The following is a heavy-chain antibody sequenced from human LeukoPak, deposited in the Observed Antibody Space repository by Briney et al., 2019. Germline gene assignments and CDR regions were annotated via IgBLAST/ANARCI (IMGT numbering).Heavy chain of an antibody. CDR2: ISGSGGST. CDR3: AKNRGHCVDGVCHNYYYMDV. Sequence: GGSLRLSCAASGFTFSSYAMSWVRQAPGKGLEWVSAISGSGGSTYYADSVKGRFTISRDNSKNTLYLQMNSLRAEDTAVYYCAKNRGHCVDGVCHNYYYMDVWGRGTTVTVSS. D-gene: IGHD2-8*02. V-gene: IGHV3-23*01. CDR1: GFTFSSYA. J-gene: IGHJ6*03.